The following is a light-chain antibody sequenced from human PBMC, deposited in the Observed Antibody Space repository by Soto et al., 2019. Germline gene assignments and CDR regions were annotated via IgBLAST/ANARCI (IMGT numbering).Light chain of an antibody. J-gene: IGKJ4*01. Sequence: EVVLTQFPGTLSLSPGERATLSCRASQTITGTYLAWYQQKPGQAPRLLIHGASTRATGIPARFGGSGSGTDFTLTISSLEPEDFAVYYCQQRNDWPLTFGGGTKVDIK. V-gene: IGKV3-11*01. CDR3: QQRNDWPLT. CDR1: QTITGTY. CDR2: GAS.